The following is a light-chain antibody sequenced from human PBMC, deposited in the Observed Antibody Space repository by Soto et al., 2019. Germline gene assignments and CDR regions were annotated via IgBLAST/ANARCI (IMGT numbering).Light chain of an antibody. CDR3: QQRSTWPLFT. CDR1: QTVRRY. Sequence: VLTQSPATLFLSPGERATLSCRASQTVRRYLAWYQQKPGQAPRLLIYYASNRATGIPARFSGSGSGTDYTLTISSLEPEDFAVYYCQQRSTWPLFTFGGGTKVEI. CDR2: YAS. J-gene: IGKJ4*01. V-gene: IGKV3-11*01.